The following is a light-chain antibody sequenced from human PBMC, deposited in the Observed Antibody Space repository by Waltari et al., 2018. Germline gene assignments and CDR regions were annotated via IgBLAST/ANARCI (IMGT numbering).Light chain of an antibody. J-gene: IGLJ1*01. CDR2: EFT. Sequence: QSALTQPASVSGSPGQSITISCTGTTNDVGAYYYVSWYQQHPVKAPKLLIYEFTYRPSGVSNRFPGSKSGNTASLTISGLQAEDEADYYCNSYTSTSTYVFGTGTKVTVL. V-gene: IGLV2-14*01. CDR1: TNDVGAYYY. CDR3: NSYTSTSTYV.